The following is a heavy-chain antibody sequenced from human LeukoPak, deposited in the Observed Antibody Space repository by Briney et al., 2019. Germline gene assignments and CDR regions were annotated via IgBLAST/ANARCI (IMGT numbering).Heavy chain of an antibody. CDR1: GYDFTTYW. D-gene: IGHD2-15*01. J-gene: IGHJ5*02. Sequence: GESLQISCKGSGYDFTTYWIGWVRQMPGKGLEWMGVIYPADSDTTYSPSFQGQVTISTDKSISTSYLQWSSLKATDTAMYYCARHRDINCSGGSCYPGGFDPWGQGTLVTVSS. V-gene: IGHV5-51*01. CDR3: ARHRDINCSGGSCYPGGFDP. CDR2: IYPADSDT.